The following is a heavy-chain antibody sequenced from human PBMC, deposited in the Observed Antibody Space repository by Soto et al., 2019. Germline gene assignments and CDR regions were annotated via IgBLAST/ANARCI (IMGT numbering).Heavy chain of an antibody. D-gene: IGHD6-19*01. J-gene: IGHJ5*02. V-gene: IGHV3-48*01. CDR1: GFTFSSYS. CDR2: ISSSSSTI. Sequence: EVQLVESGGGLVQPGGSLRLSCAASGFTFSSYSMNWVRQAPGKGLEWVSYISSSSSTIYYADSVKGRFTISRDNAKNPLYLQMNSLGAEDTAVYYGAGDGGQWRHWFDPWGQGTLVTVSS. CDR3: AGDGGQWRHWFDP.